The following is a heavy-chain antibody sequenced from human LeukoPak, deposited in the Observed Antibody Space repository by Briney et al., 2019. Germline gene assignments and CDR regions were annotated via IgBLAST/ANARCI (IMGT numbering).Heavy chain of an antibody. Sequence: GGSLRLSCAASGLTFSSYAMSWVRRAPGKGLEWVSVISGSGDSTYYAGSVKGRFTISRDSSKNTLYLQMDSLRAEDTAVYYCAILQTYCSSSSCGGYDFWGQGTLVAVSS. CDR1: GLTFSSYA. J-gene: IGHJ4*02. CDR3: AILQTYCSSSSCGGYDF. V-gene: IGHV3-23*01. D-gene: IGHD2-2*01. CDR2: ISGSGDST.